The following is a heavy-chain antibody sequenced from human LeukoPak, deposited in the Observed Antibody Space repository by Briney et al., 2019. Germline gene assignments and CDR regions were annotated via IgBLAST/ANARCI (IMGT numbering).Heavy chain of an antibody. CDR1: GFTFSSYG. CDR2: ISYDGSNK. J-gene: IGHJ4*02. V-gene: IGHV3-30*18. D-gene: IGHD3-3*01. CDR3: AKEQSGYDFWSGQRSYYFDY. Sequence: GGSLRLSCAASGFTFSSYGMHWVRQAPGKGLEWVAVISYDGSNKYYADSVKGRFTISRDNSKNTLYLQMNSLRAEDTAVYYCAKEQSGYDFWSGQRSYYFDYWGRGTLVTVSS.